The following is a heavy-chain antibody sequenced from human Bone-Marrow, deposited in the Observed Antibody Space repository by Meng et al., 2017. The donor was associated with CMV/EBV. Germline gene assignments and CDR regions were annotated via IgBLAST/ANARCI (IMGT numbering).Heavy chain of an antibody. Sequence: GESLKISCAASGFTFSSYSMNWVRQAPGKGLEWVSSISSSSSYIYYADSVKGRFTISRDNAKNSLYLQMNSLRAEDTAVYYCARDLKNCTNGVCWGYFDYWGQGTLVSVSS. D-gene: IGHD2-8*01. CDR2: ISSSSSYI. J-gene: IGHJ4*02. V-gene: IGHV3-21*01. CDR1: GFTFSSYS. CDR3: ARDLKNCTNGVCWGYFDY.